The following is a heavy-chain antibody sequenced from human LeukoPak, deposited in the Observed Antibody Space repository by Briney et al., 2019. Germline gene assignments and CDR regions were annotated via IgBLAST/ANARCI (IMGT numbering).Heavy chain of an antibody. J-gene: IGHJ4*02. CDR1: GGSISSYY. Sequence: SETLSLTCTVSGGSISSYYWSWIRQPPGKGLEWIGYIYYSGSTNYNPSLKSRVTISVDTSKNQFSLKLSSVTAADTAVYYCASDVGLGELLTFDYWGQGTLVTVSS. V-gene: IGHV4-59*01. CDR2: IYYSGST. CDR3: ASDVGLGELLTFDY. D-gene: IGHD1-26*01.